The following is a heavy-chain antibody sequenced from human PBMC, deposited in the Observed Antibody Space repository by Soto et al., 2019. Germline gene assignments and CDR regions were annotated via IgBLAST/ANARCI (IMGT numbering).Heavy chain of an antibody. CDR2: IWYDGSNK. J-gene: IGHJ4*01. CDR3: ARSIAARRTYFDY. D-gene: IGHD6-6*01. CDR1: GFTFSSYG. Sequence: GGSLRLSCAAPGFTFSSYGMHWVRQAPGKGLEWVAVIWYDGSNKYYADSVKGRFTISRDNSKNTLYLQMNSLRAEDTAVYYCARSIAARRTYFDYWGNGTLVTVSS. V-gene: IGHV3-33*01.